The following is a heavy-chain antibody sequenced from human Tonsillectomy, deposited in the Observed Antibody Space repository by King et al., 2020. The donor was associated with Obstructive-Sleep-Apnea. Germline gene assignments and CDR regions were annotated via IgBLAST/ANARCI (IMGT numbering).Heavy chain of an antibody. J-gene: IGHJ4*02. CDR3: ARGGNSGYGYGTFDF. D-gene: IGHD5-12*01. CDR2: INTRSSHT. Sequence: VQLVESGGGLVKPGGSLRLSCAASGFIFSDYYMSWIRQAPGKGLEWISYINTRSSHTNSADSVSGRFTISRDNTKNSLYLQMNSLRDEDTAVYYCARGGNSGYGYGTFDFWGQGTLVTVSS. V-gene: IGHV3-11*06. CDR1: GFIFSDYY.